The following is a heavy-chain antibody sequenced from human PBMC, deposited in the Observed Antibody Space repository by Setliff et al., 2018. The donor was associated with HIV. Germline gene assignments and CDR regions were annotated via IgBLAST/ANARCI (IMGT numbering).Heavy chain of an antibody. J-gene: IGHJ4*02. CDR3: ARPSLGIGGGSIFDL. V-gene: IGHV4-39*01. CDR1: GGFSISNTDY. D-gene: IGHD3-3*01. CDR2: IHFSGTT. Sequence: PSETLSLTCTVSGGFSISNTDYWGWIRQSPGKGLEWIGNIHFSGTTYYNPSLKSRVTMFVATSRQQFFLSLASVSDAETALYYCARPSLGIGGGSIFDLWGQGLLVTVSS.